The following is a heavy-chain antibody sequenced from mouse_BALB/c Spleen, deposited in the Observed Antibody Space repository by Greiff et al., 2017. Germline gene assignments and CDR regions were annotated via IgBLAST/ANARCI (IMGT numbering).Heavy chain of an antibody. Sequence: DVKLQESGPGLVKPSQSLSLTCTVTGYSITSDYAWNWIRQFPGNKLEWMGYISYSGSTSYNPSLKSRISITRDTSKNQFFLQLNSVTTEDTATYYCARGVTTVNYAMDYWGQGTSVTVSS. CDR1: GYSITSDYA. CDR3: ARGVTTVNYAMDY. J-gene: IGHJ4*01. CDR2: ISYSGST. D-gene: IGHD1-1*01. V-gene: IGHV3-2*02.